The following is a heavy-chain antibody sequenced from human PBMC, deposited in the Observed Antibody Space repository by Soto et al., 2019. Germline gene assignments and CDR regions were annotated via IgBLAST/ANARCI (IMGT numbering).Heavy chain of an antibody. Sequence: GGSLRLSCAASGFTFSSYAMSWVRQAPCRGLKWVSAISGSGGSSYYADSVKGRFTISRDNSKNTLYLQMNSLRAEDTAVYYCAKDAGYCSGGSCYRQNPSFDPWGQGTLVTVSS. D-gene: IGHD2-15*01. CDR2: ISGSGGSS. CDR3: AKDAGYCSGGSCYRQNPSFDP. J-gene: IGHJ5*02. CDR1: GFTFSSYA. V-gene: IGHV3-23*01.